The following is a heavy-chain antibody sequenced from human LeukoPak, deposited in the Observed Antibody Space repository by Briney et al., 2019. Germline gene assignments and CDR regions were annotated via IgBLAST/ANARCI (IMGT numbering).Heavy chain of an antibody. Sequence: SETLSLTCTVSGGSIRSSYYYWGWIRQPPGKGLEWIGSIYDSGSTYYNPSLKSRVTISVDTSKNQFSLKLSSVTAADTAVYYCARRYYDFWSGYWYYFDYWGQGTLVTVSS. CDR1: GGSIRSSYYY. CDR3: ARRYYDFWSGYWYYFDY. CDR2: IYDSGST. D-gene: IGHD3-3*01. J-gene: IGHJ4*02. V-gene: IGHV4-39*01.